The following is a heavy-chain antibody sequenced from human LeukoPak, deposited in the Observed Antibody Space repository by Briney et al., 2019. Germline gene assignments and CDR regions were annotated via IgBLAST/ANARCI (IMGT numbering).Heavy chain of an antibody. Sequence: GGSLRLSCAASGFTFSSYAMSWVRQAPGKGLEWVSAISGSGGSTYYADSVKGRFTISRDNSKNTLYLQMNSLRAEDTAVYYCASDSSGWPGGLLQHWGQGTLVTVSS. CDR1: GFTFSSYA. CDR3: ASDSSGWPGGLLQH. J-gene: IGHJ1*01. CDR2: ISGSGGST. V-gene: IGHV3-23*01. D-gene: IGHD6-19*01.